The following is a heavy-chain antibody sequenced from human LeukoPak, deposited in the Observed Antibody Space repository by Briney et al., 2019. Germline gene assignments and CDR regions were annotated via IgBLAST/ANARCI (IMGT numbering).Heavy chain of an antibody. J-gene: IGHJ4*02. CDR1: GFTFSTYW. CDR2: ITHDGREQ. Sequence: GGSLRLSCAASGFTFSTYWMSWVRQPPGKGLEWVANITHDGREQYNVDPVKGRFTISRDKAKTSLYMQMNILRAEDTPMYYCARVGTAEGTLEHYWGQGALVTVSS. D-gene: IGHD6-13*01. V-gene: IGHV3-7*01. CDR3: ARVGTAEGTLEHY.